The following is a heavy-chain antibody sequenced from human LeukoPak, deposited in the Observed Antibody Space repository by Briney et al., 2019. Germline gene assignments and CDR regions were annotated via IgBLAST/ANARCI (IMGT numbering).Heavy chain of an antibody. CDR3: ARATYYYGSGRSYYYYMDV. Sequence: GGSLRLSCAASGFTLSSNYMSWVRQAPGKGLEWVSVIYSGGSTYYADSVKGRFTISRDNSNNTLYLQMNSLRAEDTAVYYCARATYYYGSGRSYYYYMDVWGKGTTVTISS. J-gene: IGHJ6*03. CDR2: IYSGGST. CDR1: GFTLSSNY. D-gene: IGHD3-10*01. V-gene: IGHV3-53*01.